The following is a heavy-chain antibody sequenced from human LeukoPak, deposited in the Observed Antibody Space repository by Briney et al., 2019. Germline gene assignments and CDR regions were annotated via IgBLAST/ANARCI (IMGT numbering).Heavy chain of an antibody. CDR3: ARVGYDFWSGYDNWFDP. Sequence: GGSLRLSCAASGFTFSSYAMHWVRQAPGKGLERVAVISYDGSNKYYADSVKGRFTISRDNSKNTLYLQMNSLRAEDTAVYYCARVGYDFWSGYDNWFDPWGQGTLVTVSS. V-gene: IGHV3-30-3*01. CDR1: GFTFSSYA. D-gene: IGHD3-3*01. CDR2: ISYDGSNK. J-gene: IGHJ5*02.